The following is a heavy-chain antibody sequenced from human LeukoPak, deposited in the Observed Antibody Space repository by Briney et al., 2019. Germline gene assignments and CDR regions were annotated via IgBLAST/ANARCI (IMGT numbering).Heavy chain of an antibody. Sequence: GESLKISCKGSGYNNWIGWERQMPGKGLEWVGVIYRSDSDTRYSPSFHGHVTISADKSISTAYLQWSSLKASDTGMYYCARHRGNGCYYYWGQRTLVTVSS. V-gene: IGHV5-51*01. CDR3: ARHRGNGCYYY. CDR1: GYNNW. CDR2: IYRSDSDT. J-gene: IGHJ4*02. D-gene: IGHD6-19*01.